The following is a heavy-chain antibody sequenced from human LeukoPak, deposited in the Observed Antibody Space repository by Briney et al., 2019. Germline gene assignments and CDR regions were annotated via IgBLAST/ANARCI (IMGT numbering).Heavy chain of an antibody. CDR2: INPSGGST. J-gene: IGHJ5*02. D-gene: IGHD6-13*01. V-gene: IGHV1-46*01. CDR1: GYTFTIYY. Sequence: ASVSVSYRASGYTFTIYYMHGVRQAPGQGLEGMGIINPSGGSTSYAQKFQGRVTMTRDTSTSTVYMELSSLRSEDTAVYYCARVDIAAAGPNWFDPWGQGTLVTVSS. CDR3: ARVDIAAAGPNWFDP.